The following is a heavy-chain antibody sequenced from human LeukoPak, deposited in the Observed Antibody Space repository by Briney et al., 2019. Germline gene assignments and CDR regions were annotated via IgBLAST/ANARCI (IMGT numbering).Heavy chain of an antibody. D-gene: IGHD6-19*01. CDR1: GFTFSSYW. CDR2: IKQDGSEK. Sequence: GGSLRLSCAASGFTFSSYWMSWVRQAPGKGLEWVANIKQDGSEKYYVDSVKGRFTISRDNAKNSLYLQMNSLRAEDTAVYYCARDHAVADSDAFDIWGQGTMVTVSS. J-gene: IGHJ3*02. CDR3: ARDHAVADSDAFDI. V-gene: IGHV3-7*03.